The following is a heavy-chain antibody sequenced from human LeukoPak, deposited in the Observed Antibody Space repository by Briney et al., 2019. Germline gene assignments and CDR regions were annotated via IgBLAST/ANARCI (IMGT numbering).Heavy chain of an antibody. J-gene: IGHJ4*02. V-gene: IGHV1-18*01. Sequence: GASVKVSCKASGYTFISYGISWVRQAPGQGLEWMGWISAYNGDTNYAQKLQGRVTMTTDTSTSTAYMELRSLRSDDTAVYYCARATWATSHCFPWGQGTLVTVSS. CDR3: ARATWATSHCFP. CDR1: GYTFISYG. D-gene: IGHD2-2*01. CDR2: ISAYNGDT.